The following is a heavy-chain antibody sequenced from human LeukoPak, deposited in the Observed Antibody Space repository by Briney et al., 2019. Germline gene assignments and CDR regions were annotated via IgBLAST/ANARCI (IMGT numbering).Heavy chain of an antibody. Sequence: SETLSLTCAVYGGSFSGYYWSWIRQPPGKGLEWIGEINHSGSTNYNPSLKSRVTISVDTSKNQFSLKLSSVTAADTAVYYCAGGVIETRSSGSYSRIFRYWGQGTLVTVSS. V-gene: IGHV4-34*01. CDR2: INHSGST. D-gene: IGHD3-10*01. J-gene: IGHJ4*02. CDR3: AGGVIETRSSGSYSRIFRY. CDR1: GGSFSGYY.